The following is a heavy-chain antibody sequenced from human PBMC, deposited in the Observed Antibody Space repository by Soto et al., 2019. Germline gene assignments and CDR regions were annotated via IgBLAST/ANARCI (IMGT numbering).Heavy chain of an antibody. CDR2: INAGNGNT. CDR1: GYTFTSYA. CDR3: AKSQHLHHY. J-gene: IGHJ4*02. D-gene: IGHD6-13*01. V-gene: IGHV1-3*01. Sequence: ASVKVSCKASGYTFTSYAMHWVRQAPGQRLEWMGWINAGNGNTKYSQKFQGRFTISRDNSKNTLYLQMNSLRAEDTAVYYCAKSQHLHHYWSQGTLVTVSS.